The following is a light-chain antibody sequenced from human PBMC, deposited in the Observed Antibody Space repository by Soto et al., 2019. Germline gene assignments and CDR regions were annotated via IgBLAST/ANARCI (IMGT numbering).Light chain of an antibody. CDR3: QQYGGSPRT. CDR1: QNISSSY. J-gene: IGKJ1*01. CDR2: GAS. Sequence: PVARVTLACRASQNISSSYVAWYQQKGGQAPRLLIHGASNRATGIPDRFSGSGSGTDFTLTISSLEPEDFAVYYCQQYGGSPRTFGQGTKVDIK. V-gene: IGKV3-20*01.